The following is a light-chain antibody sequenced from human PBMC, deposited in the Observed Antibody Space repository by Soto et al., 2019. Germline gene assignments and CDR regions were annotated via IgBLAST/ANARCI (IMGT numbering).Light chain of an antibody. CDR3: QPYGRSPFT. Sequence: EIVLTQSPGTLSLSPGERATLSCRASQSVSSSYLAWYQQKPGQAPRLLIYGASSRATGIPDRFSGSGSGTDFTFTISRLEPEDFAVYYCQPYGRSPFTFGPGTKVDIK. CDR2: GAS. J-gene: IGKJ3*01. V-gene: IGKV3-20*01. CDR1: QSVSSSY.